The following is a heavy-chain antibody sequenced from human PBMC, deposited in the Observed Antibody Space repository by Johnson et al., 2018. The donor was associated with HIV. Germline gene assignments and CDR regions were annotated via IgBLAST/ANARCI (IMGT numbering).Heavy chain of an antibody. Sequence: VQLVESGGGVVQPGGSLRLSCAAFGFTFSSYGMHWVRQAPGKGLEWVTFIRYDGSNKYYADSVKGRFTISRDNSKNTLYLQMNRLRAEDTAVYYCARGGKRVMAAFDIWGQGTMVTVSS. J-gene: IGHJ3*02. CDR2: IRYDGSNK. CDR3: ARGGKRVMAAFDI. D-gene: IGHD3-16*01. CDR1: GFTFSSYG. V-gene: IGHV3-30*02.